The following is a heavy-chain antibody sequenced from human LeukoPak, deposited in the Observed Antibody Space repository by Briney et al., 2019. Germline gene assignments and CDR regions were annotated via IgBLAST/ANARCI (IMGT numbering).Heavy chain of an antibody. CDR2: ISYDGSNK. CDR3: AKDPYYYGSGRGDY. V-gene: IGHV3-30*18. J-gene: IGHJ4*02. Sequence: PGGSLRLSCAASGFTFSSYGMHWVRQAPGKGLEWVAVISYDGSNKYYADSVKGRFTISRDNSKNTLYLQMNSLRAEDTAVYYCAKDPYYYGSGRGDYWGQGTLVTVSS. D-gene: IGHD3-10*01. CDR1: GFTFSSYG.